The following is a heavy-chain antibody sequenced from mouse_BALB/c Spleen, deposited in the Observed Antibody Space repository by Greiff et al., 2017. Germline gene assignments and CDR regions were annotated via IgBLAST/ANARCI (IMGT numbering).Heavy chain of an antibody. D-gene: IGHD2-13*01. J-gene: IGHJ4*01. CDR3: ARMVRLDY. V-gene: IGHV5-12-2*01. CDR1: GFTFSSYT. Sequence: EVHLEQSGAGLVQPGGSLKLSCAASGFTFSSYTMPWVRQTPEKGLEWVAYISTGGGRTYYPDTVKGRCTITRDTDKNTLYLQMSSLTAEATAMYYCARMVRLDYWGQGTSVTVSA. CDR2: ISTGGGRT.